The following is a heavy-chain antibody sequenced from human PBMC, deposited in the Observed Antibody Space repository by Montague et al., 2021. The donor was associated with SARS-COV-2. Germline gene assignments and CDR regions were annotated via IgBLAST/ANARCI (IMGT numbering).Heavy chain of an antibody. J-gene: IGHJ2*01. V-gene: IGHV3-48*03. CDR2: ISTSGTLP. CDR3: AREAVGYSHGYPYWYFDL. D-gene: IGHD5-18*01. Sequence: SLRLSCAASGFDFTSSEINWVRQAPGKGLEWVSYISTSGTLPSYMDSVKGRFTIPRDNAEKSLYLQMDSLRAEDTAVYFCAREAVGYSHGYPYWYFDLWGRGTLVTVSS. CDR1: GFDFTSSE.